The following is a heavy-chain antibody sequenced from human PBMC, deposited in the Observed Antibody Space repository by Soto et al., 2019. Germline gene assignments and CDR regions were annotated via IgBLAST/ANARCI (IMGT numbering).Heavy chain of an antibody. V-gene: IGHV3-73*02. J-gene: IGHJ4*02. D-gene: IGHD1-26*01. CDR1: GFTFSGSA. CDR2: IRSKTNNYAT. Sequence: EVQLVESGGGLVQPGGSLKLSCAASGFTFSGSAMHWVRQASGKGLEWVGCIRSKTNNYATAYAASVKGRFTISRDDSKNTVYLQMNSLKTEDTAVYYCSRLVGATSSFDYWGQGTLVTVSS. CDR3: SRLVGATSSFDY.